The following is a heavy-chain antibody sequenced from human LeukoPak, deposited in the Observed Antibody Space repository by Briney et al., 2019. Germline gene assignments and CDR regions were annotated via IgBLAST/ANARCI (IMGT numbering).Heavy chain of an antibody. CDR3: AREVTHHIYYGMDV. CDR2: ITTYNGNT. D-gene: IGHD4-23*01. V-gene: IGHV1-18*01. Sequence: AASVKVSCKASDYTFTNYDIRWVGQAPGQGREWMGWITTYNGNTNYAQKFQDRVTMTTHTSTSTAYMELRSLRSDDTAVYYCAREVTHHIYYGMDVWGQGTTVTVSS. CDR1: DYTFTNYD. J-gene: IGHJ6*02.